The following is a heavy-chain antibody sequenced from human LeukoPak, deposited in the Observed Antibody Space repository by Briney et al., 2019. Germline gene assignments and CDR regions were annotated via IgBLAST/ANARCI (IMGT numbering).Heavy chain of an antibody. CDR2: IYHSGST. V-gene: IGHV4-4*02. CDR3: AQILTGENWFDP. CDR1: GGSISSRNW. Sequence: PSETLSLTCAVSGGSISSRNWWSWVRQPPGKGLEWIGEIYHSGSTNYNPSLKSRVTISVDKSKNHFSLNLGSVTAADTAVYYCAQILTGENWFDPWGQGALVTVSS. J-gene: IGHJ5*02. D-gene: IGHD3-9*01.